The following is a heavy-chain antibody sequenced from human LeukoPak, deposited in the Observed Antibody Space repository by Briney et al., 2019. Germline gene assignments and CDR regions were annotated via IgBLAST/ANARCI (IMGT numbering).Heavy chain of an antibody. Sequence: PSETLSLTCTVTGDSITSRTYYWAWIRQSPGKGLEWIGTIYYSGATYYNSSLNSRVTISLDTSSNQFSLKLTSVIAMYTAIYYCARHRYYPSWAETGAFDIWGHGTMVTVSS. CDR1: GDSITSRTYY. V-gene: IGHV4-39*01. D-gene: IGHD2-2*01. CDR3: ARHRYYPSWAETGAFDI. CDR2: IYYSGAT. J-gene: IGHJ3*02.